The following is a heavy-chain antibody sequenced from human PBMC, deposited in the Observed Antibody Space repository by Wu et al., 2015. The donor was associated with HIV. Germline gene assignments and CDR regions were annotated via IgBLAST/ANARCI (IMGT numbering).Heavy chain of an antibody. V-gene: IGHV1-2*02. CDR2: SNPNSGDT. D-gene: IGHD3-9*01. J-gene: IGHJ4*02. CDR1: GYTFTGYY. CDR3: ARSEEYYDILTGYSPWYFDY. Sequence: QVQLVQSGAEVKKPGASVKVSGKASGYTFTGYYIHWVRQAPGQGLEWMGWSNPNSGDTNYAQKFQGRVTMTRDTSISTAYMELSRLKSDDTAVYYCARSEEYYDILTGYSPWYFDYWGQGTLVTVSS.